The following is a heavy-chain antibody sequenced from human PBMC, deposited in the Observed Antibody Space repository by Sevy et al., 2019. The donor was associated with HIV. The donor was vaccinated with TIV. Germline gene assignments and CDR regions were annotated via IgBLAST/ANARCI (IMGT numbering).Heavy chain of an antibody. CDR2: VYHTGST. CDR3: ARAPPVRSGDDSLNWFDP. D-gene: IGHD5-12*01. CDR1: GGSISVYY. Sequence: SETLSLTCTVSGGSISVYYWSWIRQPPGKELEYIGYVYHTGSTNYNPSLKSRVTISVDTSNNQFSPKRTSVTAADTAVYYCARAPPVRSGDDSLNWFDPWGQGTLVTVSS. J-gene: IGHJ5*02. V-gene: IGHV4-59*01.